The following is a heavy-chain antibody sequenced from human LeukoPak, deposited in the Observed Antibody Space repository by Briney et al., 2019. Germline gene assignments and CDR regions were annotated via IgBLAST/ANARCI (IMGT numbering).Heavy chain of an antibody. J-gene: IGHJ4*02. D-gene: IGHD3-10*01. CDR3: ARHARKRLSSNWDF. CDR1: GGSISGFY. V-gene: IGHV4-59*08. CDR2: IHYSGST. Sequence: KPSETLSLTCTVPGGSISGFYWSWIRQPPGKGLEWIGYIHYSGSTNYNPSLKSRVIISLDTSKHQFSLRLSSVTAADTAVYYCARHARKRLSSNWDFWGQRTLVSVSS.